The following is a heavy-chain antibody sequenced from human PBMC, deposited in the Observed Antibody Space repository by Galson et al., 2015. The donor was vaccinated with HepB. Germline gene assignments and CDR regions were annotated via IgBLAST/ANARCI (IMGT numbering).Heavy chain of an antibody. CDR3: ARIPSRITIFGVTRIIQPLTGWFDP. D-gene: IGHD3-3*01. Sequence: QSGAEVKKPGESLKISCKGSGYSFTSYWIGWVRQMPGKGLEWMGIIYPGDSGTRYSPSFQGQVTISADKSISTAYLQWSSLKASDTAMYYCARIPSRITIFGVTRIIQPLTGWFDPWGQGTLVTVSS. V-gene: IGHV5-51*01. CDR1: GYSFTSYW. CDR2: IYPGDSGT. J-gene: IGHJ5*02.